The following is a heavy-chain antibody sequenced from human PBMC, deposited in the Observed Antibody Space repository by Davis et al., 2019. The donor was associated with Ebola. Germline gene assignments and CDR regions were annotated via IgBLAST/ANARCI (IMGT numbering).Heavy chain of an antibody. CDR3: ARAPEYCSSTSCYNPGGAFDI. CDR1: GYTFTSYA. Sequence: ASVKVSCKASGYTFTSYAMHWVRQAPGQRLEWMGWINAGNGNTKYSQKFQGRVTITRDTSASTAYMELSSLRSEDTAVYYCARAPEYCSSTSCYNPGGAFDIWGQGTMVTVSS. CDR2: INAGNGNT. D-gene: IGHD2-2*02. V-gene: IGHV1-3*01. J-gene: IGHJ3*02.